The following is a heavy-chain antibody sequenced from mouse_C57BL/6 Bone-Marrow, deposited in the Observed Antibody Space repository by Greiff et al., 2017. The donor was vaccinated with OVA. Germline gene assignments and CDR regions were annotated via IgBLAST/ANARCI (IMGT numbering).Heavy chain of an antibody. CDR2: IHPNSGST. Sequence: VKLQQPGAELVKPGASVKLSCKASGYTFTSYWMHWVKQRPGQGLEWIGMIHPNSGSTNYNEKFKSKATLTVDKSSSTAYMQLSSLTSEDSAVYYCAAYYSILFAYWGQGTLVTVSA. D-gene: IGHD2-5*01. V-gene: IGHV1-64*01. J-gene: IGHJ3*01. CDR1: GYTFTSYW. CDR3: AAYYSILFAY.